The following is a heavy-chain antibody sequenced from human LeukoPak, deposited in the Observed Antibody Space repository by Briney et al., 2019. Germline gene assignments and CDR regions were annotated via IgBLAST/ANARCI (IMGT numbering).Heavy chain of an antibody. CDR1: GGTFTSYG. V-gene: IGHV1-18*01. J-gene: IGHJ5*02. CDR2: ISAYNGNT. Sequence: GSSVKASCKASGGTFTSYGISWVRQAPGQGLEWMGWISAYNGNTNYAQKLQGRVTMTTDTSTSTAYMELRSLRSDDTAVYYCARVVYCSSTSCYFSWFDPWGQGTLVTVSS. D-gene: IGHD2-2*01. CDR3: ARVVYCSSTSCYFSWFDP.